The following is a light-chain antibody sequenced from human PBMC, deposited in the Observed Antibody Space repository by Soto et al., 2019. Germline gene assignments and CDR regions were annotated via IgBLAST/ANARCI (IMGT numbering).Light chain of an antibody. Sequence: EIVLTQSPGTLSLSPGESATLSFMAIPTVIITYLTCYQQKPCQAPRLLIFGASNRATGIPDRFSGSGSGRDFTLTISGLEPEDFAVYYCQQYNNWPPITFGQGTRLEI. CDR1: PTVIITY. CDR2: GAS. CDR3: QQYNNWPPIT. V-gene: IGKV3-20*01. J-gene: IGKJ5*01.